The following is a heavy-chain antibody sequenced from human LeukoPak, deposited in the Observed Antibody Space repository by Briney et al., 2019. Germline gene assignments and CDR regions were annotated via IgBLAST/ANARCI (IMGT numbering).Heavy chain of an antibody. D-gene: IGHD3-10*01. V-gene: IGHV1-2*03. CDR1: GYTFTSYA. CDR3: AREAFFGAYGSGSWVDY. Sequence: LGASVKVSCKASGYTFTSYAMNWVRQAPGQGLEWMGWINPNSGGTNYAQKFQGRVTMTRDTSISTAYMELSRLRSDDTAVYYCAREAFFGAYGSGSWVDYWGQGTLVTVSS. J-gene: IGHJ4*02. CDR2: INPNSGGT.